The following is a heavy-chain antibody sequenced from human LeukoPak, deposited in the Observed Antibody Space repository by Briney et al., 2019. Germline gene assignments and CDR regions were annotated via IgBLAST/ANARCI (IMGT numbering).Heavy chain of an antibody. CDR3: AKHLPGSQWEPLDY. CDR2: ASSDGSNI. Sequence: GGSLRLSCAASGFTFRSYGMHWVRQAPGKGLEWVAYASSDGSNIHYADTAKGRFTISRDNSKNTLYLQMNSLRAEDTAVYYCAKHLPGSQWEPLDYWGQGTLVTVSS. V-gene: IGHV3-30*18. J-gene: IGHJ4*02. D-gene: IGHD1-26*01. CDR1: GFTFRSYG.